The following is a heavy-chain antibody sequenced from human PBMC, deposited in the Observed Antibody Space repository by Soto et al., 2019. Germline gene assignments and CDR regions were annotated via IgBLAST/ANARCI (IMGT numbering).Heavy chain of an antibody. Sequence: QMQLVESGGGWVKPGGSLRLSCEASGFKFSDNYMSWIRQAPGKGLEWASYISSSSSLIYYADSVRGRFTISRDNAKNSLFLQMHSLRVEDTAVYYCVRDEGSADPTGLNYFDHWGQGTLVTVSS. CDR2: ISSSSSLI. CDR3: VRDEGSADPTGLNYFDH. J-gene: IGHJ4*02. CDR1: GFKFSDNY. V-gene: IGHV3-11*04.